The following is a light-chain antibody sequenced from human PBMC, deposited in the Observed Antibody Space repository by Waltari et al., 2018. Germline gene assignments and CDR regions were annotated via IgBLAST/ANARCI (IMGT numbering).Light chain of an antibody. CDR3: QQYGNSPAYG. J-gene: IGKJ2*03. V-gene: IGKV3-20*01. CDR2: GAS. CDR1: QSISNNY. Sequence: EVVLTQSPDTLSLSPGERATLFCRASQSISNNYLAWYQQKPGQAPRFLIYGASSRATGIPDKFSASGSGTDFTLTISRLEPEDFAVYYCQQYGNSPAYGFGQGTKLEV.